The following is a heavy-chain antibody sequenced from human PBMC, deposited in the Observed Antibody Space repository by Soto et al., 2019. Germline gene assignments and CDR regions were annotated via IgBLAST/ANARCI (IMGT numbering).Heavy chain of an antibody. CDR1: GFTFNTDT. J-gene: IGHJ4*02. Sequence: QLVESGGGVVQPGRSLRLSCAASGFTFNTDTMHWVRQAPGKGLEWVALISDDGSNNHDADSVKDRCSISRDISKNTLSLQLNSLRPEDTAVYYCAREAIYYDTSVFSLYSFDYWGQGSLVTVSS. CDR3: AREAIYYDTSVFSLYSFDY. D-gene: IGHD3-22*01. V-gene: IGHV3-30-3*01. CDR2: ISDDGSNN.